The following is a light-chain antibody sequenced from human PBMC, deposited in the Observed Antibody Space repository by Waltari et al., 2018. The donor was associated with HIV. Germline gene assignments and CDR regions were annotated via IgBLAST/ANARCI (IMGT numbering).Light chain of an antibody. V-gene: IGLV3-25*03. J-gene: IGLJ3*02. CDR1: ALPTKY. CDR2: KDI. Sequence: SYELTQTPSVSVSPGQTARHSCSNGALPTKYSSWYGQKPGQAPVLIIYKDIERPSGIPERISGSRSGTGVTLTISDVQAEDEGDYYCQSTDHDGTWVFGGGTKLTVL. CDR3: QSTDHDGTWV.